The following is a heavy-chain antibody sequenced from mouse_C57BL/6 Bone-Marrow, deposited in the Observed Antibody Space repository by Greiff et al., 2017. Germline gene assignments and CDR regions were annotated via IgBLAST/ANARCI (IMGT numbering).Heavy chain of an antibody. CDR2: ISSGGSYN. Sequence: EVQLVESGGDLVKPGGSLKLSCAASGFTFSSYGMSWVRQTPDKRLEWVATISSGGSYNYYPDSVKGRFTISRDNAKNTLYLQMSSLKSEDTAMYYCARQLLFAYWGQGTLVTVSA. J-gene: IGHJ3*01. CDR3: ARQLLFAY. CDR1: GFTFSSYG. V-gene: IGHV5-6*01.